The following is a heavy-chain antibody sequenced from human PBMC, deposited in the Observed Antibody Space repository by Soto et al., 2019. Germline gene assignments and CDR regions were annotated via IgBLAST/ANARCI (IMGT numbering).Heavy chain of an antibody. CDR3: AKGSDSSRPYYFDY. D-gene: IGHD6-6*01. V-gene: IGHV3-23*01. CDR2: ISDTGGST. CDR1: GFSFTRHA. Sequence: EVQLLESGGGLVQPGGSLRLSCAASGFSFTRHAMSWVRQAPGKGLEWVSAISDTGGSTWHADSVKGRFTISRDNSKNTLYLQMNSLRADDTAVYYCAKGSDSSRPYYFDYWGQGTLVTVSS. J-gene: IGHJ4*02.